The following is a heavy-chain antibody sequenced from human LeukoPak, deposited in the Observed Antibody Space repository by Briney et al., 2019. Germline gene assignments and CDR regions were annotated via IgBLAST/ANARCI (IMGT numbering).Heavy chain of an antibody. D-gene: IGHD3-3*02. V-gene: IGHV3-23*01. J-gene: IGHJ4*02. CDR3: AKAHRIFRYHGLYFDY. CDR2: ISGSGGST. CDR1: GFTFSSYA. Sequence: PGGSLRLSCAASGFTFSSYAMSWVRQAPGKGLEWVSAISGSGGSTYYADSVKGRFTISRDNSKNTLYLQMNSLRAEDTAVYYCAKAHRIFRYHGLYFDYWGQGTLVTVSS.